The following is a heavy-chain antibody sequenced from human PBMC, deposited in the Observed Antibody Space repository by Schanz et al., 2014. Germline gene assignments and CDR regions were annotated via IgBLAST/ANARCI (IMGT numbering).Heavy chain of an antibody. J-gene: IGHJ4*02. Sequence: QVQLVQSGADVKKPGSSVRVSCKASGYTFSSYGITWVRQAPGQGPEWIGWISGYTGDTKYAQKFQHRVNMTTDRTTSTVYMELRSLRFDDTAVYFCARDNGRIPAANSFDYWGQGTRVTVSS. CDR2: ISGYTGDT. CDR1: GYTFSSYG. D-gene: IGHD1-26*01. V-gene: IGHV1-18*01. CDR3: ARDNGRIPAANSFDY.